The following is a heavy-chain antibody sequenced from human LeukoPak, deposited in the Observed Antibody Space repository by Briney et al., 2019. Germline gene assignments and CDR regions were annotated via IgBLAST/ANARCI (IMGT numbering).Heavy chain of an antibody. J-gene: IGHJ3*02. CDR1: GYTFTSYD. Sequence: EASVKVSCKASGYTFTSYDINWVRQATGQGLEWMGWMNPNSGNTGYAQKFQGRVTMTRNTSISTAYMELSSLRSEDTAVYYCARERNDGHGAFDIWGQGTMVTVSP. CDR3: ARERNDGHGAFDI. CDR2: MNPNSGNT. V-gene: IGHV1-8*01.